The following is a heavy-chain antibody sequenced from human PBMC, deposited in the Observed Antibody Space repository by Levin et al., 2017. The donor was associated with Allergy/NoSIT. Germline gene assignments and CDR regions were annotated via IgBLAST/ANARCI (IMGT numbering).Heavy chain of an antibody. Sequence: GGSLRLSCAASGFTFSNYAMHWVRQAPGKGLEWVALISYDGGNKYYADSVKGRFTISRDNSKNTRYLQMNSLKAEDTAVYYCARAKLGPDVFDIWGQGTMVTVSS. CDR3: ARAKLGPDVFDI. CDR2: ISYDGGNK. J-gene: IGHJ3*02. D-gene: IGHD7-27*01. CDR1: GFTFSNYA. V-gene: IGHV3-30-3*01.